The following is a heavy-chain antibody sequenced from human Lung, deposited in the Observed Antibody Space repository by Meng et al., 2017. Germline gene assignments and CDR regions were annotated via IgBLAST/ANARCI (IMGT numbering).Heavy chain of an antibody. CDR2: IYNSGST. CDR1: GGSISSSNYY. J-gene: IGHJ2*01. Sequence: QVQLQESGPGLVQPSQTLSLTCTVSGGSISSSNYYWSWIRQPPGKGLEWSGHIYNSGSTYHNPSLKSRITISVDTSKNQFSLKLSSVTAADTAVYYCARGQKGYFDLWGRGTLVTVS. V-gene: IGHV4-30-4*01. CDR3: ARGQKGYFDL.